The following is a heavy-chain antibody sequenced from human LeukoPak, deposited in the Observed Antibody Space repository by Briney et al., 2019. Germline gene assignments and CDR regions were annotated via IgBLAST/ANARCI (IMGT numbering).Heavy chain of an antibody. V-gene: IGHV3-7*01. CDR2: IKQDGSEK. D-gene: IGHD2/OR15-2a*01. Sequence: PGGSLRLSCAASGFTFSTYWMSWVRQAPGKGLAWVASIKQDGSEKYYVDSVKGRFTISRDSAKNSLYLQMDGLRAEDTAVYYCARDRLWLNYWGQGTLVTVSS. J-gene: IGHJ4*02. CDR3: ARDRLWLNY. CDR1: GFTFSTYW.